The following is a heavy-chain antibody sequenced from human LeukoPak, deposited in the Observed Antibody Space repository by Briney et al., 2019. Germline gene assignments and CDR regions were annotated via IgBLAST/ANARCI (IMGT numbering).Heavy chain of an antibody. CDR2: FDPEDGET. Sequence: ASVKVSCKVSGYTLTELSMHWVRQAPGKGLEWMGGFDPEDGETIYAQKFQGRLTMTRDTSISTAYMEVSSLKSDDTAVYYCARDPRDAGGSYDSWGQGTLLTVSS. V-gene: IGHV1-24*01. CDR1: GYTLTELS. J-gene: IGHJ5*01. CDR3: ARDPRDAGGSYDS. D-gene: IGHD2-8*02.